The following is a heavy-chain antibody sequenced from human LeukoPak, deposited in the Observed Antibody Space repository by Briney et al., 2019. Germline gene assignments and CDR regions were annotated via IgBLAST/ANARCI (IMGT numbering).Heavy chain of an antibody. CDR2: INTNTGNP. Sequence: ASVKVSCKPYGYTFNTYGITWVRQAPGQGLEWMGWINTNTGNPMYAQGFTGRFVFSLDISVSTAYLQISSLKAEDTAVYYCARGDTMVRGVIRTPYYALDVWGQGTTVTVSS. D-gene: IGHD3-10*01. J-gene: IGHJ6*02. CDR1: GYTFNTYG. CDR3: ARGDTMVRGVIRTPYYALDV. V-gene: IGHV7-4-1*02.